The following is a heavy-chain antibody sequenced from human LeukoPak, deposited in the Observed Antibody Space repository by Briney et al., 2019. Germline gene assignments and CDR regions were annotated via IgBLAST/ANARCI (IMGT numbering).Heavy chain of an antibody. CDR3: AKVDRRWQQLVPFDY. J-gene: IGHJ4*02. CDR2: IYTSGST. V-gene: IGHV4-4*07. D-gene: IGHD6-13*01. Sequence: SETLSLTCTVSGGSISSYYWSWIRQPAGKGLEWIGRIYTSGSTNYNPSLKSRVTMSVDTSKNQFSLKLSSVTAADTAVYYCAKVDRRWQQLVPFDYWGQGTLVTVSS. CDR1: GGSISSYY.